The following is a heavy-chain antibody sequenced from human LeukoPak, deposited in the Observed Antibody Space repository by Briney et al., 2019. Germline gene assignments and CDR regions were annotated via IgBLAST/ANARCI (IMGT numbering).Heavy chain of an antibody. D-gene: IGHD3-10*01. J-gene: IGHJ6*03. CDR3: ARGQGSGRSSRTYYYYYMDV. CDR1: GYTFTGYY. V-gene: IGHV1-2*02. Sequence: GASVKVSCKASGYTFTGYYMHWVRQAPGQGLEWMGWINPNSGGTNYAQKFQGRVTMTRDTSISTAYMELSSLRSEDTAVYYCARGQGSGRSSRTYYYYYMDVWGKGTTVTISS. CDR2: INPNSGGT.